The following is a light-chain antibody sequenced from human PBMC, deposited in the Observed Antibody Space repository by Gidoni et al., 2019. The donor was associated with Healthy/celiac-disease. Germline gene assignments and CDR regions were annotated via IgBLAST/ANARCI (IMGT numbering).Light chain of an antibody. Sequence: SYELTQAPSVSVSPGQTATITCTGDKLEEKYVCWYQVKPGQSPVLVIYQDTKRPSGIPERFSASNSGNTATLTVSGTQAMDEADYFCPAWDSSTAVFGTGTKVTVL. CDR3: PAWDSSTAV. V-gene: IGLV3-1*01. CDR1: KLEEKY. J-gene: IGLJ1*01. CDR2: QDT.